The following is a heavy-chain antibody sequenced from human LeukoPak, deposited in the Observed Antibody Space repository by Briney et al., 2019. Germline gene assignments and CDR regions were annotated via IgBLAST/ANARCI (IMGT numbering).Heavy chain of an antibody. CDR3: ARDPRGDLPYGSGSQNDY. V-gene: IGHV1-2*06. Sequence: ASVKVSCKASGYTFTGYYMHWVREAPGQGLEWMGRINPNRGGTNYAQKFQGRVTMTRDTSISTAYMELSRLRSDDTAVYYCARDPRGDLPYGSGSQNDYWGQGTLVAVSS. J-gene: IGHJ4*02. D-gene: IGHD3-10*01. CDR2: INPNRGGT. CDR1: GYTFTGYY.